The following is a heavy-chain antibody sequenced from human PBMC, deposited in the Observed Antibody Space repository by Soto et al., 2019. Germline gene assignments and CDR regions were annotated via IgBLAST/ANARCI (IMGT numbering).Heavy chain of an antibody. V-gene: IGHV3-21*01. CDR3: ARDVNGGFCGA. J-gene: IGHJ5*02. CDR2: ISSRNNDM. CDR1: GFTFSSYS. D-gene: IGHD2-21*01. Sequence: EVQLVESGGGLVKPGGSLRLSCAASGFTFSSYSTNWVRQAPGKGLEWVSTISSRNNDMYYVDSVKGRFTISRDNARNSVYLQMNSLRADDTAVYYCARDVNGGFCGAWGQGTVVTVSS.